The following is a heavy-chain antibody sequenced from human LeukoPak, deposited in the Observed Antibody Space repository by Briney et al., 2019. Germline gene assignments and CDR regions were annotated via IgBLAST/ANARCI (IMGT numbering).Heavy chain of an antibody. CDR1: GGSISNNY. J-gene: IGHJ4*02. CDR3: ARHGLKLVGASTIYFDN. D-gene: IGHD1-26*01. Sequence: SETLSLTCSVSGGSISNNYWSWIRQSPGKGLKWIGKINSSGSTAYNPSFKSRVVVSVDTSKNQFSLRLCSVTAADTAVYYCARHGLKLVGASTIYFDNWGQGTLVTVSS. V-gene: IGHV4-59*08. CDR2: INSSGST.